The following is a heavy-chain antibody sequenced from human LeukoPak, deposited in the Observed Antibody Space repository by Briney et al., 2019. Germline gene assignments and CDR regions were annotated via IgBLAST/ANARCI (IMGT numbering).Heavy chain of an antibody. D-gene: IGHD1-7*01. Sequence: ASVKVSCKVSGYTLTELSMHWVRQAPGKGLEWMGGFDPGDGETIYAQKFQGRVTMTEDTSTDTAYMELSSLRSEDTAVYYCATFITGTTRRDNWFDPWGQGTLVTVSS. CDR2: FDPGDGET. CDR1: GYTLTELS. J-gene: IGHJ5*02. V-gene: IGHV1-24*01. CDR3: ATFITGTTRRDNWFDP.